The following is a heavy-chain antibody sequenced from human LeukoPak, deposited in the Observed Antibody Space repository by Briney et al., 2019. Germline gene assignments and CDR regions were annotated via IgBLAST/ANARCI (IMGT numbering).Heavy chain of an antibody. CDR2: IDHSGST. CDR1: GGSISSSNW. D-gene: IGHD2-15*01. V-gene: IGHV4-4*02. Sequence: SGTLSLTCAVSGGSISSSNWWSWVRQSPGKGLEWIGEIDHSGSTNYSPSLKSRVTISVDKSKNQFSLKLSSVTAADTAVYYCARSRRGCSGGNCYSLTGDFDYWGQGTLVTVSS. J-gene: IGHJ4*02. CDR3: ARSRRGCSGGNCYSLTGDFDY.